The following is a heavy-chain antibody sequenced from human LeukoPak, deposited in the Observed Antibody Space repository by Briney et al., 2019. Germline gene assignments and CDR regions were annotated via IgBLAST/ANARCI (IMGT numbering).Heavy chain of an antibody. J-gene: IGHJ4*02. V-gene: IGHV1-2*02. Sequence: ASVKVSCKASGYTFTAYYIHWVRQAPGEGLEWIGYINPNTGGTNFAQRFQGRVTMTRDTSINTAYMDLSSLRSDDPAMYYCAREGAPQLSSYFDHWGQGTLVTVSS. CDR3: AREGAPQLSSYFDH. CDR2: INPNTGGT. CDR1: GYTFTAYY. D-gene: IGHD1-1*01.